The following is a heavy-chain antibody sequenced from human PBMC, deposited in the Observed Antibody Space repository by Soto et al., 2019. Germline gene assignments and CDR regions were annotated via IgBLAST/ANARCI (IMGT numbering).Heavy chain of an antibody. Sequence: GGSLRLSCAGSGFTFSSYAVHWFRQAPCKWLEWVSFILYDESNKYYAESVKGRFTISRDNSKNTLYLQMNSLRGDDTAVYFCAKGYEVSPPVASAWYSNYFYGVDVWGRGTTVTVSS. V-gene: IGHV3-30-3*01. D-gene: IGHD6-19*01. CDR2: ILYDESNK. J-gene: IGHJ6*02. CDR1: GFTFSSYA. CDR3: AKGYEVSPPVASAWYSNYFYGVDV.